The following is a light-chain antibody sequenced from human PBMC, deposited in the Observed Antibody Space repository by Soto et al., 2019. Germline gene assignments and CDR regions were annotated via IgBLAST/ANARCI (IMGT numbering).Light chain of an antibody. CDR1: LGFTSY. CDR2: EAS. J-gene: IGKJ2*03. CDR3: QRLKPGPRS. V-gene: IGKV1-9*01. Sequence: DIQLTQSPSFLSASVGDRVTITCRASLGFTSYLAWYQQPPGKDPKLLIYEASTLQRGVSSRFSGSGSGTECPLTISTLQPEDCVIYYCQRLKPGPRSFGQGTKLEVK.